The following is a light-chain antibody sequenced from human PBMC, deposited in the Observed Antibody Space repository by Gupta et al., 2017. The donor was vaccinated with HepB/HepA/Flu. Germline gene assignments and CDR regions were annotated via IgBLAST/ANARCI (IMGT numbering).Light chain of an antibody. CDR3: FSYAGNDNWV. CDR1: SSDSGAYNL. V-gene: IGLV2-8*01. Sequence: QSAPTQPPSASGSPGQSVTISCTGTSSDSGAYNLVSWYQQHPGKAPKLIIYDVCQRPAGVPGRFSGSKSGNTASLTVSGLQAEDEADYYCFSYAGNDNWVFGGGTKVTVL. J-gene: IGLJ1*01. CDR2: DVC.